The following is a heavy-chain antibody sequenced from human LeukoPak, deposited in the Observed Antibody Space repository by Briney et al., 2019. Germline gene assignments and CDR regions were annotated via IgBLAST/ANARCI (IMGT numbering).Heavy chain of an antibody. D-gene: IGHD6-13*01. CDR3: AKSNTASWCSFDY. CDR2: SMGSGNTT. V-gene: IGHV3-23*01. CDR1: GFIFSSYA. J-gene: IGHJ4*02. Sequence: GGPLRLSCAPSGFIFSSYAMIWVRQAPGKGLEWVSTSMGSGNTTYYACCVKGRFTISRDNTKNTLYLQMDSLRAEDTALYFCAKSNTASWCSFDYGGQGTLVSVSS.